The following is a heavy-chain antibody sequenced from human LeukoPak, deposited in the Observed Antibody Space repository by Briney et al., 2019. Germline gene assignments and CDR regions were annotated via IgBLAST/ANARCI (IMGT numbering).Heavy chain of an antibody. CDR1: GFSFSRYN. D-gene: IGHD5-18*01. CDR2: ISSSGGTI. CDR3: ARENKMGYSYAADC. J-gene: IGHJ4*02. Sequence: GGSLRLSCAASGFSFSRYNINWVRQAPGKGLEWISYISSSGGTIYYADSVKGRFTISKDNAKNSLYLQMNSLRVEDTAVYYCARENKMGYSYAADCWGQGTLVTVPS. V-gene: IGHV3-48*04.